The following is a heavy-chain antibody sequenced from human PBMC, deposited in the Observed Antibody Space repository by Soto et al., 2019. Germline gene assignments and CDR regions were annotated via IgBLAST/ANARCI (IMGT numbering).Heavy chain of an antibody. CDR3: VRGNRGHRFDP. J-gene: IGHJ5*02. CDR1: GFRFNNHG. V-gene: IGHV3-33*01. CDR2: IWHDGSIQ. Sequence: QGHLAESGGGVVQPGKSLRLACAASGFRFNNHGMHWVRQAPGKGLEWVAVIWHDGSIQKYSDSAKGRFTISRDNSKNTLYIQMDSLRVEDTAVYYCVRGNRGHRFDPWGQGTLVTVSS.